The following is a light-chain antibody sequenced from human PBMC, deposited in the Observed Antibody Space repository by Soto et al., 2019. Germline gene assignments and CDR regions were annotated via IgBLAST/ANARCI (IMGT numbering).Light chain of an antibody. Sequence: QSVLTQPRSVSGSPGQSVTISCTGTSNDVGGYNYVSWYQQHPGKAPKLMIYEGSKRPSGVSNRFSGSKSGNTASLTISGLQAEDEADYYCCSYAGSSTYVVFGGGTKLTVL. CDR2: EGS. CDR1: SNDVGGYNY. CDR3: CSYAGSSTYVV. J-gene: IGLJ2*01. V-gene: IGLV2-23*01.